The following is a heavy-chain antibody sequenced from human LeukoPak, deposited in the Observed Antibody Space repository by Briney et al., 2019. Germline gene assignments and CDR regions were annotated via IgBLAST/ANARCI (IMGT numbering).Heavy chain of an antibody. Sequence: GASVKVSCKASGYTFTGYYMHWVRQAPGQGLEWMGWINPNSGGTNYAQKFQGWVTMTRDTSISTAYMELSRLRSDDTAVYYCARGPHCDPSTCYGMDVWGQGTTVTVSS. CDR2: INPNSGGT. V-gene: IGHV1-2*04. CDR3: ARGPHCDPSTCYGMDV. J-gene: IGHJ6*02. CDR1: GYTFTGYY. D-gene: IGHD2-2*01.